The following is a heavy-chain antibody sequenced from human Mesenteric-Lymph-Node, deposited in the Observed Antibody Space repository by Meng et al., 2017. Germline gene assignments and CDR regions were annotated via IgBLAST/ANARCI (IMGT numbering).Heavy chain of an antibody. Sequence: GESLKISCAASGFTFSSYSMNWVRQAPGKGLEWVAVIWYDGSNKYYADSVKGRFTISRDNSKNTLYLQMNSLRAADTAVYYCASPLADPTSFDYWGQGTLVTVSS. J-gene: IGHJ4*02. CDR1: GFTFSSYS. V-gene: IGHV3-33*08. CDR2: IWYDGSNK. D-gene: IGHD2-21*01. CDR3: ASPLADPTSFDY.